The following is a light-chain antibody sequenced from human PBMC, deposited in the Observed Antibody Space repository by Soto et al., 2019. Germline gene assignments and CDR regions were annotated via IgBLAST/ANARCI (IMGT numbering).Light chain of an antibody. Sequence: QSALTLPASVSGSPEQSITISCTGTSSDVGGYIYVSWYQQHPGKAPKLMIYDVTSRPSGVSYRFSGSKSGNTASLTISGLQAEDEADYYCSSYTTSSSYVFGTGIKVTVL. J-gene: IGLJ1*01. CDR3: SSYTTSSSYV. V-gene: IGLV2-14*01. CDR2: DVT. CDR1: SSDVGGYIY.